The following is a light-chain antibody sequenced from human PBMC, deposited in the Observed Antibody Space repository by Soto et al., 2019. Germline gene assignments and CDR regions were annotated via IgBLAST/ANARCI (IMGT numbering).Light chain of an antibody. Sequence: QSELTQPASVSGSPGQSITISCTGTSSDVGGYNYVSWYQQHPGKAPKLMIYEVSDRPSGVSNRFSGSKSGNTASLTISGLPAEDEADYYCSSYTITSTYVLGTGTKATLL. CDR3: SSYTITSTYV. V-gene: IGLV2-14*01. CDR1: SSDVGGYNY. J-gene: IGLJ1*01. CDR2: EVS.